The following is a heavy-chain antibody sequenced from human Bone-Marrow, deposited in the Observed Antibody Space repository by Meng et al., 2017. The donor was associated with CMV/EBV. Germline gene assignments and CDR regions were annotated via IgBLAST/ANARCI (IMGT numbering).Heavy chain of an antibody. D-gene: IGHD4-23*01. J-gene: IGHJ6*02. Sequence: GRTLRHSGLAPSSLTPSEDAMHWGRQAPRKGLEWLALISYDGSTEYHADAVRGRFSISRDNSKNTLYVHMSSLRHEDTAIYSCAREVTTLGYSGMDLWGQGTTVTVSS. V-gene: IGHV3-30*04. CDR1: SLTPSEDA. CDR2: ISYDGSTE. CDR3: AREVTTLGYSGMDL.